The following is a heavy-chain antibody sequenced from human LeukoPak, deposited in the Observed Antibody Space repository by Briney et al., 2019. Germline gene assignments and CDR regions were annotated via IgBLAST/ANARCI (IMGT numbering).Heavy chain of an antibody. V-gene: IGHV6-1*01. D-gene: IGHD1-26*01. CDR3: ARDSSGSYCYYFDY. CDR2: TYYRSKWYN. CDR1: GDSVSSNSTD. J-gene: IGHJ4*02. Sequence: QTLSLTCAISGDSVSSNSTDWNWIRQCPSIGLEWLRSTYYRSKWYNDYAVSVKSRITINPDISKNQFSLQLNSVTPEDTGVYYCARDSSGSYCYYFDYWGQGTLVTVSS.